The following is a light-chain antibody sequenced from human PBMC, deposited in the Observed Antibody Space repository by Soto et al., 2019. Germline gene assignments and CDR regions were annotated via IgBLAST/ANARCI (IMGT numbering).Light chain of an antibody. CDR3: QQYSSFPRT. CDR2: SAS. V-gene: IGKV3-15*01. J-gene: IGKJ1*01. CDR1: QSLSIN. Sequence: EIVMTQSPATLSVSPGERATLSCRASQSLSINLAWYQQKPGQAPRLLIYSASTRATGIPSRFSGSGSGTEFTLTISRLEPDDFAVYYCQQYSSFPRTFGQGTKVDIK.